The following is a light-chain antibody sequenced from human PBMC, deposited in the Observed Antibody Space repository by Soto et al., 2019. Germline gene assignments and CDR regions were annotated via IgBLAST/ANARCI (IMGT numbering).Light chain of an antibody. J-gene: IGLJ1*01. CDR1: NINIGDNH. CDR2: DDN. Sequence: QSVLTQPPSVSAAPGQRVTIPCSGSNINIGDNHVSWYQHLPGTAPKLLIYDDNKRPSRIPDRFSGSKSGTSATLGITGFQTGDEADYYCGSWDSSLSAYVVGTGTKVSVL. CDR3: GSWDSSLSAYV. V-gene: IGLV1-51*01.